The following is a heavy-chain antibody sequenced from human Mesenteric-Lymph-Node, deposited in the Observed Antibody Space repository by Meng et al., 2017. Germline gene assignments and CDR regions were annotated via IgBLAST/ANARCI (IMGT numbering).Heavy chain of an antibody. J-gene: IGHJ4*02. D-gene: IGHD2/OR15-2a*01. Sequence: QVQLQQWGAGLLRPSETLSLTCAVYGGSLTDYYWSWIRQTPGKGLEWIGEINHRGKTNYNPSLESRVTISIDTSRDQFSLRLTSVTAADTAVYYCARGFLSFVRVFDYWGQGTLVTVSS. CDR3: ARGFLSFVRVFDY. CDR1: GGSLTDYY. CDR2: INHRGKT. V-gene: IGHV4-34*01.